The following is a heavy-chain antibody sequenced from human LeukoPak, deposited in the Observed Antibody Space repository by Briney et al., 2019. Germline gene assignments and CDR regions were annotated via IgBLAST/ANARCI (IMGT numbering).Heavy chain of an antibody. D-gene: IGHD2-15*01. Sequence: SVKVSCKASGGTFSSYAISWVRQAPGQGLEWMGGIIPIFGTANYAQKFQGRVTITADESTSTAYMELSSLGSEDTAVYYCARDRCSGGSCYPGYWGQGTLVTVSS. J-gene: IGHJ4*02. CDR3: ARDRCSGGSCYPGY. CDR2: IIPIFGTA. V-gene: IGHV1-69*13. CDR1: GGTFSSYA.